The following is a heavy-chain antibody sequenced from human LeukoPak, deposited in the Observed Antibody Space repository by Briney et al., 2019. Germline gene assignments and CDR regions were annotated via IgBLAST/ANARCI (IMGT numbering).Heavy chain of an antibody. V-gene: IGHV3-74*01. CDR3: ARDLVVTATY. CDR2: INSDGSIT. D-gene: IGHD2-21*02. CDR1: GFTFSDYW. J-gene: IGHJ4*02. Sequence: QPGGSMRLSCAASGFTFSDYWMHWVRQAPGKGLEWVSRINSDGSITTDADSVKGRFTISRDNAKNTLYLQMNSLRAEDTGVYYCARDLVVTATYWAQGTLVTVSS.